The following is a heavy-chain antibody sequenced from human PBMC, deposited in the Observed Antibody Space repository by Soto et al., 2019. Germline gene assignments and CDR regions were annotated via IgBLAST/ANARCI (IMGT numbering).Heavy chain of an antibody. CDR2: VYYSGST. J-gene: IGHJ1*01. Sequence: TLSLTCTVSGGSISTSNWWTWVRQPPGKGLEWIGYVYYSGSTNYNPSFQSRVAISVDSSKNQFSLKLTSVTAAVTAFYFCTRDREY. CDR1: GGSISTSNW. V-gene: IGHV4-4*01. CDR3: TRDREY.